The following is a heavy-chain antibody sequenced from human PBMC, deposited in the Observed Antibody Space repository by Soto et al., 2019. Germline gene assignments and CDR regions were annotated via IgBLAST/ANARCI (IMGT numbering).Heavy chain of an antibody. CDR2: VSYSGRP. Sequence: QLQLQESGPGLLRPSETLSLTCSVSGGSVISTSHYWGWILQPPGKGLEWIGSVSYSGRPSHCPSLARRVSISVDTSKNHFSLTLTSVTAAETAVYYCGGLILTGGCGRGYLGSWGQGALVIVSS. J-gene: IGHJ4*02. D-gene: IGHD3-10*01. CDR3: GGLILTGGCGRGYLGS. CDR1: GGSVISTSHY. V-gene: IGHV4-39*02.